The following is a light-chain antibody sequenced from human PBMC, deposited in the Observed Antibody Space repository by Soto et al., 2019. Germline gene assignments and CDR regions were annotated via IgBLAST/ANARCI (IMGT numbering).Light chain of an antibody. Sequence: EIVLTQSPGTLSLSPGERATLSCRASQSVSSNYLAWYRRKPGQAPSLLIYGASTRATGIPGSFSGSGSGTVFTLTITRLEPEDVAVYYCQQYGSSPPTFGQGTKVEFK. CDR2: GAS. CDR3: QQYGSSPPT. J-gene: IGKJ1*01. V-gene: IGKV3-20*01. CDR1: QSVSSNY.